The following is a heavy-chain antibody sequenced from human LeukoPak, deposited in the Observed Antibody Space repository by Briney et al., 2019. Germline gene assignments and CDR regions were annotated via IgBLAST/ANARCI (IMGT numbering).Heavy chain of an antibody. D-gene: IGHD2-8*01. J-gene: IGHJ4*02. CDR3: AGGRVYCTNGVCYKYYFDY. V-gene: IGHV3-21*01. CDR2: ISSSSSYI. Sequence: SGGSLRLSCAASGFTFSSYSMNWVRQAPGKGLEWVSSISSSSSYIYYADSVKGRFTISRDNAKNSLYLQVNSLRAEDTAVYYCAGGRVYCTNGVCYKYYFDYWGQGTLVTVSS. CDR1: GFTFSSYS.